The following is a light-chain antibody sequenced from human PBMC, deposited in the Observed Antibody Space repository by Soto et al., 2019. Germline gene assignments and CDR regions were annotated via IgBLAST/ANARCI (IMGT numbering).Light chain of an antibody. CDR2: DAS. CDR1: QSVSSNY. J-gene: IGKJ2*01. V-gene: IGKV3-20*01. Sequence: EVVLTQSPGPLSLSPGERDTLSCRASQSVSSNYLAWYQQKPGQAPSLLIYDASSRATGFPDRFSGSGSGTDFTLTISRLEPEDFAGYYCHQYANSYTFGQGTKLEIK. CDR3: HQYANSYT.